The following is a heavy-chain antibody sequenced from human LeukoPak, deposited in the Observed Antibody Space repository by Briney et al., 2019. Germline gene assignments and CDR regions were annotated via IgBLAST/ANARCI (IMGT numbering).Heavy chain of an antibody. Sequence: ASVKVSCKASGYTFTSYGISWVRQAPGQGLEWMGWISAYNGNTNYAQKLQGRVTMTTDTSTSTAYMELRSLTSDDTAVYYCARRHVEYSSSSDPYYFDYWGQGTLVTASS. D-gene: IGHD6-6*01. CDR2: ISAYNGNT. V-gene: IGHV1-18*01. J-gene: IGHJ4*02. CDR1: GYTFTSYG. CDR3: ARRHVEYSSSSDPYYFDY.